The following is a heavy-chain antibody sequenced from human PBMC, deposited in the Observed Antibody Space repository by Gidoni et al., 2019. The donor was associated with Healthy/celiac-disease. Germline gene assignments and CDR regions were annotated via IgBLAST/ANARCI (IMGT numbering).Heavy chain of an antibody. V-gene: IGHV3-33*01. Sequence: QVQLVESGGGVVQPGRSLRLSCAASGFTFSSYGMHWFRQAPGKGLEWVAVIWYDGSNKYYADSVKGRFTISRDNSKNTLYLQMNSLRAEDTDVYYCARALNYYDSSGYLVDYWGQGTLVTVSS. CDR3: ARALNYYDSSGYLVDY. CDR1: GFTFSSYG. D-gene: IGHD3-22*01. J-gene: IGHJ4*02. CDR2: IWYDGSNK.